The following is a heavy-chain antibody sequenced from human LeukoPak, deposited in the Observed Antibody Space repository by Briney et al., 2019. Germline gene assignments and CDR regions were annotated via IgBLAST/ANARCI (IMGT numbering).Heavy chain of an antibody. CDR2: IKQDGSEK. Sequence: GGSLRLSCAASGFIFSRYWMSWVRQAPGKGLEWVANIKQDGSEKYYVDSVKGRFTISRDNAKDSLYLQMNSLRAEDTAVYYCARDPLNDGANFDYWGQGTLVTVSS. CDR1: GFIFSRYW. V-gene: IGHV3-7*01. D-gene: IGHD1-1*01. J-gene: IGHJ4*02. CDR3: ARDPLNDGANFDY.